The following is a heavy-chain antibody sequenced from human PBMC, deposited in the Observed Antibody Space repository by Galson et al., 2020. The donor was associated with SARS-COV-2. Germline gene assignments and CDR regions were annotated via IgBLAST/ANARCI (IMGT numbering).Heavy chain of an antibody. CDR3: ARHVHDIGGVVAARALRGMDV. CDR1: GGSISSYY. D-gene: IGHD2-15*01. J-gene: IGHJ6*02. Sequence: ETSETLSLTCTVSGGSISSYYWSWIRQPPGKGLEWIGYIYYSGSTNYNPSLKSRVTISVDTSKNQFSLKLSSVTAADTAVYYCARHVHDIGGVVAARALRGMDVWGQGTTVTVSS. CDR2: IYYSGST. V-gene: IGHV4-59*08.